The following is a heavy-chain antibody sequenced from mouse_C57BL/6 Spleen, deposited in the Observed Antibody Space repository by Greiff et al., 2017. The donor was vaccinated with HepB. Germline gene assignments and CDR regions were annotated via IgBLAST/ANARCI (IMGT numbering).Heavy chain of an antibody. CDR1: GYTFTSYW. CDR2: IYPGSGST. D-gene: IGHD1-2*01. V-gene: IGHV1-55*01. Sequence: QVQLQQPGAELVKPGASVKMSCKASGYTFTSYWITWVKQRPGQGLEWIGDIYPGSGSTNYNEKFKSKATLTVDTTSSKAYIQLSSLTSEDSAVYYYARRGGLRLYYYAMDYWGQGTSVTVSS. J-gene: IGHJ4*01. CDR3: ARRGGLRLYYYAMDY.